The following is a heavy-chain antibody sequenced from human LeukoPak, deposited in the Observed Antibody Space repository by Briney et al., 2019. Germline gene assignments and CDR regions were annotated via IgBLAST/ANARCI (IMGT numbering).Heavy chain of an antibody. CDR3: ARSALSLGDYAPYDAFDI. Sequence: SVKVSCKASGGTFSSYAISWVRQAPGQGLEWVGGIIPIFGTANYAQKFQGRVTITADESTSTAYMELSSLRSEDTAVYYCARSALSLGDYAPYDAFDIWGQGTMVTVSS. J-gene: IGHJ3*02. CDR2: IIPIFGTA. CDR1: GGTFSSYA. D-gene: IGHD4-17*01. V-gene: IGHV1-69*01.